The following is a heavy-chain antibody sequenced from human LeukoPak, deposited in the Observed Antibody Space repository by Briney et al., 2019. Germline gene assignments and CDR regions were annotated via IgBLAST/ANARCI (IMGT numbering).Heavy chain of an antibody. V-gene: IGHV3-23*01. D-gene: IGHD5-18*01. J-gene: IGHJ3*01. CDR3: TTLRPYIQPR. Sequence: GGSLRLSCAASGFSVSFNYMTWVRQAPGKGLEWVSAISGSGGSTYYADSVKGRFTISRDNSKNTLYLQMNSLKTEDTAVYYCTTLRPYIQPRWGQGTTVTVSS. CDR1: GFSVSFNY. CDR2: ISGSGGST.